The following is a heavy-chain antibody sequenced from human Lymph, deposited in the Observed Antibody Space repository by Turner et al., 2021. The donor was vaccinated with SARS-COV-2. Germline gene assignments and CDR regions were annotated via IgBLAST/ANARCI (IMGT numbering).Heavy chain of an antibody. Sequence: QVQLVQSGAEVKKPGASVKVSCKAPGYTFTSYGNNWVRQATGQGLEVMGWMNPNSCNTGYAQKFQGRVTMTRNTSISTAYRELSSLRSEDTAVYYCARGRYSGGGMDVWGQGTTVTVSS. CDR3: ARGRYSGGGMDV. V-gene: IGHV1-8*02. D-gene: IGHD1-26*01. CDR1: GYTFTSYG. CDR2: MNPNSCNT. J-gene: IGHJ6*02.